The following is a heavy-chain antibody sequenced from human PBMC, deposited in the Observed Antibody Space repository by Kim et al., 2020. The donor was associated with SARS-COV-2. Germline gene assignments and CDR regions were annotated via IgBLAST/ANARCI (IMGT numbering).Heavy chain of an antibody. CDR3: AREGFSGSYGGVLDAFDI. CDR2: ISSSSSYI. D-gene: IGHD1-26*01. Sequence: GGSLRLSCAASGFTFSSYSMNWVRQAPGKGLEWVSSISSSSSYIYYADSVKGRFTISRDNAKNSLYLQMNSLRAEDTAVYYCAREGFSGSYGGVLDAFDIWGQGTMVTVSS. J-gene: IGHJ3*02. V-gene: IGHV3-21*01. CDR1: GFTFSSYS.